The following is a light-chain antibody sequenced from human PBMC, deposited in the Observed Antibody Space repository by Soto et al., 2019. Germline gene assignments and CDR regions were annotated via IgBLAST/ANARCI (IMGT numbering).Light chain of an antibody. CDR3: QQYNSFSWT. Sequence: DIQMTQSPSTLSASVGDRVTITCRASQSIASWLAWYQQKPGKAPKLLIYQASNLQSGVPSRFSGCASGTEFTLTISSLQPDDFATYYCQQYNSFSWTFGQGTKVEIK. J-gene: IGKJ1*01. CDR2: QAS. V-gene: IGKV1-5*03. CDR1: QSIASW.